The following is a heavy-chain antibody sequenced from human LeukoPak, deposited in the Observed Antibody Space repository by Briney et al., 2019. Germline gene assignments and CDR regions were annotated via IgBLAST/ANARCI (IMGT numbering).Heavy chain of an antibody. CDR2: ISGSGGST. J-gene: IGHJ4*02. V-gene: IGHV3-23*01. CDR1: GFTFSSYA. Sequence: GGSLRLSCAASGFTFSSYAMSWVRQAPGKGLEWVSAISGSGGSTYYADSVKGRFTISRDNSKNTLYLQMNSLRAEDTAVYYCAGDLGVGTMVRGVRGYYFDYWGQGTLVTVSS. D-gene: IGHD3-10*01. CDR3: AGDLGVGTMVRGVRGYYFDY.